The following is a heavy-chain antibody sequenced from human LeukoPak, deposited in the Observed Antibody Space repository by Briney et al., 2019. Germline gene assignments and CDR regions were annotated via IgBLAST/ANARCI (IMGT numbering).Heavy chain of an antibody. CDR2: ISGSGGST. CDR3: LSSGWGLDY. CDR1: VFTFNSYA. V-gene: IGHV3-23*01. D-gene: IGHD2-21*02. J-gene: IGHJ4*02. Sequence: GGSLRLSCAASVFTFNSYAMSWVRRAPGKGREWVSAISGSGGSTYYADSVKGRFTISRDNSKNTLYLQMNSLRAEDTAVYYCLSSGWGLDYWGQGTLVTVSS.